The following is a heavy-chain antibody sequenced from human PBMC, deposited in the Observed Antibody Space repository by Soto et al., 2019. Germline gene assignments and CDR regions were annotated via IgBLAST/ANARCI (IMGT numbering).Heavy chain of an antibody. CDR2: IKSKTDGGTT. V-gene: IGHV3-15*01. J-gene: IGHJ4*02. CDR3: TTAYGSGSYYRDY. CDR1: GFTFSNAW. Sequence: EVQLLESGGGLVQPGGSLRLSCAASGFTFSNAWMSWVRQAPGKGLEWVGRIKSKTDGGTTDYAAPVKGRFTISRDDSKNTLYLQMNSLKTEDTAVYYCTTAYGSGSYYRDYWGQGTLVTVSS. D-gene: IGHD3-10*01.